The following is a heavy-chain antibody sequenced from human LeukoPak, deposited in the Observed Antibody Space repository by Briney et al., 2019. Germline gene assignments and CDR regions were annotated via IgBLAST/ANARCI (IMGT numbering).Heavy chain of an antibody. D-gene: IGHD2-2*02. CDR3: ARVEGVVVPAAIVGWFDP. Sequence: PGGSLRHSCAASGFTLCSYWMSWVRQAPGKGLEWVANIKQDGSEKYYVDSVKGRFTISRDNAKNSLYLQMKSLRDEDTAGYYCARVEGVVVPAAIVGWFDPWGQGTLVTVSS. V-gene: IGHV3-7*01. CDR1: GFTLCSYW. J-gene: IGHJ5*02. CDR2: IKQDGSEK.